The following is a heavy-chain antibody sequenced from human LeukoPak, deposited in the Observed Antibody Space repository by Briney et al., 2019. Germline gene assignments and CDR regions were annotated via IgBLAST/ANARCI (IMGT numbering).Heavy chain of an antibody. Sequence: SETLSLTCAVYGGSFSGYYWSWIRQPPGKGLEWIGEINHSGSTNYNPSLKSRVTISVDTSKNQFSLKLSSVTAADTAVYYCARGPGDYGIDYWGQGTLVTVSS. CDR3: ARGPGDYGIDY. CDR1: GGSFSGYY. CDR2: INHSGST. J-gene: IGHJ4*02. V-gene: IGHV4-34*01. D-gene: IGHD3-16*01.